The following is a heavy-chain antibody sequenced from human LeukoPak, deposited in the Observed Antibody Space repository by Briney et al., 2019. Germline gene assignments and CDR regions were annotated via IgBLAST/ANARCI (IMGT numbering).Heavy chain of an antibody. CDR1: GFTFSSYS. D-gene: IGHD6-6*01. Sequence: GGSLRLSCAASGFTFSSYSMNWVRQAPGEGLEWVSAISGSGGSTYYADSVKGRFTISRDNSKNTLYLQMNSLRAEDTAVYYCAKSKTGSSPGYFDYWGQGTLVTVSS. CDR3: AKSKTGSSPGYFDY. V-gene: IGHV3-23*01. CDR2: ISGSGGST. J-gene: IGHJ4*02.